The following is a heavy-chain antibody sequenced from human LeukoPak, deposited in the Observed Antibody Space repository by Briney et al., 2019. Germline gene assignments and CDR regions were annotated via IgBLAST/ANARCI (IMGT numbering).Heavy chain of an antibody. J-gene: IGHJ4*02. D-gene: IGHD6-13*01. CDR2: ISGSGGST. Sequence: PGGSLRLSCAASGFTFSSYAMSWVRQAPGKGLEWVSAISGSGGSTYYADSVKGRFTISRDNSKNTLYLQMNSLRAEDTAIYYCAKDSQQKRSTQSLGLSDYWGQGTLVTVSS. CDR1: GFTFSSYA. V-gene: IGHV3-23*01. CDR3: AKDSQQKRSTQSLGLSDY.